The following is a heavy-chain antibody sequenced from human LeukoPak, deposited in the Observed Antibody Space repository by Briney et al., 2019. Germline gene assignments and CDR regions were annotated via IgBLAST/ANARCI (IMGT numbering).Heavy chain of an antibody. J-gene: IGHJ4*02. D-gene: IGHD4-17*01. CDR3: GRDKSYGDSEDY. Sequence: GGSLRLSCAASGFTFSSYWMSWVRQAPGKGLEWVANIKQDGSEKYYVDSAKGRFTISRDNAKNSLYLQMNSLRAEDTAVYYCGRDKSYGDSEDYWGQGTLVTVSS. CDR2: IKQDGSEK. V-gene: IGHV3-7*05. CDR1: GFTFSSYW.